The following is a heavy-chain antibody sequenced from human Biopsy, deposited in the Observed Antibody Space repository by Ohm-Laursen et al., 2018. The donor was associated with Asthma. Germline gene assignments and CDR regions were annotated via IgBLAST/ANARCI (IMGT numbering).Heavy chain of an antibody. Sequence: ASVKVSCKTPGGTFSNFAISWVRQAPGQGLEWLGGIMTVFGTTNYAQKFQGRVTITADESTSTAYMEVTSLRSEDTAIYYGARCQVGYSSGWSLLLKKIYYSGMDVWGQGTAVTVSS. V-gene: IGHV1-69*13. D-gene: IGHD6-19*01. J-gene: IGHJ6*02. CDR3: ARCQVGYSSGWSLLLKKIYYSGMDV. CDR2: IMTVFGTT. CDR1: GGTFSNFA.